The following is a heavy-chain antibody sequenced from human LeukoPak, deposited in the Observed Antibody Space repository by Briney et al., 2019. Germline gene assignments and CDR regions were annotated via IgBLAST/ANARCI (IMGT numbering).Heavy chain of an antibody. D-gene: IGHD2-15*01. Sequence: GGSLRLSCAASGFTFSLYSMNWVRQAPGKGLEWVSSISSGSDYIFYGDSLKGRFSISRDNAKSSLYLQMNSLRAEDTAVYYCARGGRRFDSWGQGTLVSVSS. CDR1: GFTFSLYS. CDR2: ISSGSDYI. V-gene: IGHV3-21*01. J-gene: IGHJ5*01. CDR3: ARGGRRFDS.